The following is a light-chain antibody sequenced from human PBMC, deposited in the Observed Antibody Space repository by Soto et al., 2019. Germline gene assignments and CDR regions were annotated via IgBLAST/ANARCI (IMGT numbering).Light chain of an antibody. CDR3: CSYAGSDNWV. CDR2: DVS. Sequence: QSVLTQPRSVSGSPGQSVTISCTGTSSDVGGYKYVSWFQQHPGKAPKLMIFDVSKRPSGVPDRFSGSKSGNTASLTISGLQAEDEADYYCCSYAGSDNWVFGGGTKLTVL. V-gene: IGLV2-11*01. CDR1: SSDVGGYKY. J-gene: IGLJ3*02.